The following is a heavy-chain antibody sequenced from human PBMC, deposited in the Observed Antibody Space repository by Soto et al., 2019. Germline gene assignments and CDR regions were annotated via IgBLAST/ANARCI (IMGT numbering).Heavy chain of an antibody. CDR3: ARDATYYDFWSGYGYYGMDV. CDR1: GFTFSSYG. D-gene: IGHD3-3*01. CDR2: IWYDGSNK. Sequence: PGGSLRLSCAASGFTFSSYGMHWVRQAPGKGLEWVAVIWYDGSNKYYADSVKGRFTTSRDNSKNTLYLQMNSLRAEDTAVYYCARDATYYDFWSGYGYYGMDVWGQGTTVTVSS. V-gene: IGHV3-33*01. J-gene: IGHJ6*02.